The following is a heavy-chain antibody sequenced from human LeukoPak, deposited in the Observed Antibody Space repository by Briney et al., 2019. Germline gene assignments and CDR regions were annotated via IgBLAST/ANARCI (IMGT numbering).Heavy chain of an antibody. Sequence: SETLSLTCAVYGGSFSGYFWSWIRQPPGKGLEWIGEINHSGSTNYNPSLRSRVTISIDTSKNQFALRLNSVTATDTAVYYCARGLPIISMLRGVKPSVMFDSWGQGTLVTVPS. CDR1: GGSFSGYF. V-gene: IGHV4-34*01. D-gene: IGHD3-10*01. J-gene: IGHJ5*01. CDR2: INHSGST. CDR3: ARGLPIISMLRGVKPSVMFDS.